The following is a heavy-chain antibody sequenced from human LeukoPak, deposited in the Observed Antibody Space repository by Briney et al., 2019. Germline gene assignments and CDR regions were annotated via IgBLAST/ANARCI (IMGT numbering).Heavy chain of an antibody. CDR3: ASLSRWELQYFDY. CDR2: IYYSGST. Sequence: SETLSLTCTVSGGSISSYYWSRIRQPPGKGLEWIGYIYYSGSTNYNPSLKSRVTISVDTSKNQFSLKLSSVTAADTAVYYCASLSRWELQYFDYWGQGTLVTVSS. D-gene: IGHD1-26*01. J-gene: IGHJ4*02. V-gene: IGHV4-59*01. CDR1: GGSISSYY.